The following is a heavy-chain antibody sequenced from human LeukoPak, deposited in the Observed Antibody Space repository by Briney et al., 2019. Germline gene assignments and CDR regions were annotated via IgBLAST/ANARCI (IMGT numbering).Heavy chain of an antibody. J-gene: IGHJ6*02. CDR1: GGSISSYY. V-gene: IGHV4-59*01. CDR2: IYYSGST. Sequence: KPSETLSLTCTVSGGSISSYYWSWLRQPPGKGLEWVGYIYYSGSTNYNPSLKSRVTISVDTSKNQFSLKLSSVTAADTAVYYCARDRVVPAATSYYYYGMDVWGQGTTVTVSS. CDR3: ARDRVVPAATSYYYYGMDV. D-gene: IGHD2-2*01.